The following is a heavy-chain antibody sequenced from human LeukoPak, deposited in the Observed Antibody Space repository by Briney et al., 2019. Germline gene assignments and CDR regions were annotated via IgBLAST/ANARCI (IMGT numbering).Heavy chain of an antibody. CDR1: GFSLSTSGMC. Sequence: SGPTLVNPTQTLTLTCTFSGFSLSTSGMCVSWIRQPPGKALEWLARIDWDDDKYYSTPLKTRLIISKDTSKNQVVLTMTNMDPVDTATYYCARIRGGGFDYWGQGTLVTVSS. CDR2: IDWDDDK. V-gene: IGHV2-70*11. D-gene: IGHD3-16*01. J-gene: IGHJ4*02. CDR3: ARIRGGGFDY.